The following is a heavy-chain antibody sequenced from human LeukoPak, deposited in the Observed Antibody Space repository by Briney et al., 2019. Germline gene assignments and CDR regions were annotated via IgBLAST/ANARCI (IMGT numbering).Heavy chain of an antibody. CDR1: GYTFTSYG. Sequence: GASVKVSCKASGYTFTSYGISWVRQSPGQGLEWMGWISAYNGNTNYAQKLQGRVTMTTDISTSTAYMELRSLRSDDTAVYYCAREESGTGAFDIWGQGTMVTVSS. V-gene: IGHV1-18*01. D-gene: IGHD1-1*01. CDR3: AREESGTGAFDI. J-gene: IGHJ3*02. CDR2: ISAYNGNT.